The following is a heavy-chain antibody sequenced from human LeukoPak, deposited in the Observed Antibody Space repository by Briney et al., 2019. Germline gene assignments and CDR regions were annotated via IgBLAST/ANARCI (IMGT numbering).Heavy chain of an antibody. V-gene: IGHV3-7*01. CDR1: GFTFSSYG. CDR2: IKQDGSEK. J-gene: IGHJ4*02. D-gene: IGHD3-22*01. Sequence: GGSLRLSCAASGFTFSSYGMHWVRQAPGKGLEWVANIKQDGSEKYYVDSVKGRFTISRDNAKNSLYLQMNSLRAEDTAVYYCAREIFYYDSSGYYDYWGQGTLVTVSS. CDR3: AREIFYYDSSGYYDY.